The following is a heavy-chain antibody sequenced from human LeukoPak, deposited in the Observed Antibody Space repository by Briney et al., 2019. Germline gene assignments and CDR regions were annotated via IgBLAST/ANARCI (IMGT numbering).Heavy chain of an antibody. J-gene: IGHJ6*04. CDR3: ARFDYGGMDV. V-gene: IGHV4-30-4*01. Sequence: SEPLSLTCTVSGGSISSGDYYWSWIRQPPGKGLEWIGYIYYSGSTYYNPSLKSPVTISVDTSKNQFSLKLSSVTAADTAVYYCARFDYGGMDVWGKGTTVTVSS. D-gene: IGHD3-16*01. CDR2: IYYSGST. CDR1: GGSISSGDYY.